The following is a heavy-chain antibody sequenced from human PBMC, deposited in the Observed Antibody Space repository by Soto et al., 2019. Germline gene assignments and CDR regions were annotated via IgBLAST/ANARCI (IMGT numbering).Heavy chain of an antibody. CDR2: IRSKANSYAT. D-gene: IGHD2-21*02. Sequence: PGGSLRLSCAASGFTFSGSAMHWVRQASGKGLEWVGRIRSKANSYATAYAASVKGRFTISRDDSKNTAYLQMNSLKTEDTAVYYCTRHRVLAYCGGDCSSGDWYFDLWGRGTLGTVSA. J-gene: IGHJ2*01. CDR1: GFTFSGSA. V-gene: IGHV3-73*01. CDR3: TRHRVLAYCGGDCSSGDWYFDL.